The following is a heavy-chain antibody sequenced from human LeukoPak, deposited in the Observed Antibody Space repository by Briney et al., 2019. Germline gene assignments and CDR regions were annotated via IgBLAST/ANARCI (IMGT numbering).Heavy chain of an antibody. CDR3: ARDAGGYEDY. V-gene: IGHV4-4*07. CDR2: VYPSGTT. J-gene: IGHJ4*02. D-gene: IGHD5-12*01. CDR1: RGSISNYW. Sequence: PSETLSLTCTASRGSISNYWWSWIRQAAGKGLEWIGRVYPSGTTHYNPSLQSRVTLSVDTSKNQFSLKLSSLTAADTAVYYCARDAGGYEDYWGQGTLVTVSS.